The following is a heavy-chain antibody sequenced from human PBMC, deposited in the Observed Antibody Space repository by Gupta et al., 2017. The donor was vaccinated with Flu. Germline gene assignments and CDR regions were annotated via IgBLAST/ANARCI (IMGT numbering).Heavy chain of an antibody. CDR1: GYNFNSYW. Sequence: EVQLAQSGAQLIKPGVSLRSSCKASGYNFNSYWISWVRQRPGKGLAWMGRVDPSDSRTTYSPSFQAHVTISADKTISTAYLQWGGLKTSDSTIYYCARLSDHWGQGTPVTVSS. CDR2: VDPSDSRT. V-gene: IGHV5-10-1*01. J-gene: IGHJ4*02. CDR3: ARLSDH.